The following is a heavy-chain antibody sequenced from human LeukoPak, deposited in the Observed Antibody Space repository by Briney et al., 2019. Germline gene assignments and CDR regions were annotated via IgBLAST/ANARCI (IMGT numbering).Heavy chain of an antibody. V-gene: IGHV4-59*01. J-gene: IGHJ4*02. Sequence: SETLSLTCTVSGDSINNYYWSWIRQPPGKGLEWIGYIYYSGTTNYNPSLKSRVSISVDTSKNQFSLKLSSVTAADTAVYYCARGDFWSGYSATLFDYWGQGTLVTVSS. CDR3: ARGDFWSGYSATLFDY. D-gene: IGHD3-3*01. CDR2: IYYSGTT. CDR1: GDSINNYY.